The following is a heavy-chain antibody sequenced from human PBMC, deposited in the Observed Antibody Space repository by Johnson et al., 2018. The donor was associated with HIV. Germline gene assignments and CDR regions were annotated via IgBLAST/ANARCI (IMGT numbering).Heavy chain of an antibody. Sequence: VQLVESGGGLVKPGGSLRLSCAASGFTFNRAWMSWVRQAPGRGLEWVGRIKSKTDGGTTDNAAPVHGSFTISRNDSNSRMYLQMNNLKTEDTAVYYCTTGPGGATKGGGAFDIWGQGTMVTVSS. V-gene: IGHV3-15*01. CDR3: TTGPGGATKGGGAFDI. CDR2: IKSKTDGGTT. CDR1: GFTFNRAW. J-gene: IGHJ3*02. D-gene: IGHD1-26*01.